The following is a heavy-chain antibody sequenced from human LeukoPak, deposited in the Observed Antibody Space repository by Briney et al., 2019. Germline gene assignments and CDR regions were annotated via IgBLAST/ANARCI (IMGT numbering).Heavy chain of an antibody. CDR2: INHSGST. CDR3: ARGRARYFDWLSPPD. CDR1: GGSFSGYY. D-gene: IGHD3-9*01. J-gene: IGHJ6*04. Sequence: PSETLSLTCAVYGGSFSGYYWSWIRQPPGKGLEWIGEINHSGSTNYNPSLKSRVTISVDTSKNQFSLKLSSVTAADTAVYYCARGRARYFDWLSPPDWGKGTTVTVSS. V-gene: IGHV4-34*01.